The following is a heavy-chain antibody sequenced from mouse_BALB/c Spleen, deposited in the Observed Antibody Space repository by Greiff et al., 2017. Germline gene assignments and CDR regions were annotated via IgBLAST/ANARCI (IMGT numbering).Heavy chain of an antibody. J-gene: IGHJ4*01. CDR2: INPNNGGT. CDR3: ARSRYGYYAMDY. CDR1: GYTFTDYN. Sequence: VQLQQSGPELVKPGASVKIPCKASGYTFTDYNMDWVKQSRGKSLEWIGDINPNNGGTIYNQKFKGKATLTVDKSSSTAYMELRSLTSEDTAVYYCARSRYGYYAMDYWGQGTSVTVSS. V-gene: IGHV1-18*01. D-gene: IGHD2-14*01.